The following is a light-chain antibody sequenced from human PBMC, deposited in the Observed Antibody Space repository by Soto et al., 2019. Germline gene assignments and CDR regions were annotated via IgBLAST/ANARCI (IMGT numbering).Light chain of an antibody. J-gene: IGLJ1*01. Sequence: QSALTQPPSASGSPGQSVTISCTGTSSDVGAYDYVSWYQQHPGEAPKLMIYEVTKRPSGVPDRFSGSKSGNTASLTFSGLQAEDEADYYCSSYANTNNFVFGTGTKVTVL. CDR2: EVT. CDR3: SSYANTNNFV. V-gene: IGLV2-8*01. CDR1: SSDVGAYDY.